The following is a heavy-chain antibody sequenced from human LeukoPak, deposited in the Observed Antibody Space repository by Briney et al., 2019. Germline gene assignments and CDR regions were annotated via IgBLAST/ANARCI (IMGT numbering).Heavy chain of an antibody. CDR1: GFTFSRDW. J-gene: IGHJ4*02. Sequence: GGSLRLSCAASGFTFSRDWMHWVRQAPGKGLVWISRINSEGSSTTYADSVKGRFTISRDNAKNTLYLQMNSLRAEDTAVYYCATSRNYGDYWGQGTLVTVSS. CDR3: ATSRNYGDY. D-gene: IGHD1-7*01. CDR2: INSEGSST. V-gene: IGHV3-74*01.